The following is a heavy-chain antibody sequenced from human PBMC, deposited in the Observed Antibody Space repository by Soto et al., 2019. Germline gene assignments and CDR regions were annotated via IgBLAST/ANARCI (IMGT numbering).Heavy chain of an antibody. J-gene: IGHJ3*02. D-gene: IGHD6-6*01. V-gene: IGHV3-53*02. CDR2: IYSGGST. Sequence: EVQLVETGGGLIQPGGSLRLSCAASGFTVSSNYMSWVRQAPGKGLEWVSVIYSGGSTYYADSVKGRFTISRDNSKNTLYLQMNSLRAEDTAVYYCARDSVYSSSSGAFDIWGQGTMVTVSS. CDR1: GFTVSSNY. CDR3: ARDSVYSSSSGAFDI.